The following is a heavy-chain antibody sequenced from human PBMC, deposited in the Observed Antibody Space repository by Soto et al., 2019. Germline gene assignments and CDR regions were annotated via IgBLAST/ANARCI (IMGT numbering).Heavy chain of an antibody. D-gene: IGHD1-26*01. J-gene: IGHJ4*02. CDR1: GFTFSSYA. CDR3: AKGRLRGQTGGGFDY. CDR2: ISGSGGST. Sequence: PGGSLRLSCAASGFTFSSYAMSWVRQAPGKGLEWVSAISGSGGSTYYADSVKGRFTISRDNSKNTLYLQMNSLRAEDTAVYYCAKGRLRGQTGGGFDYWGQGTLVTVSS. V-gene: IGHV3-23*01.